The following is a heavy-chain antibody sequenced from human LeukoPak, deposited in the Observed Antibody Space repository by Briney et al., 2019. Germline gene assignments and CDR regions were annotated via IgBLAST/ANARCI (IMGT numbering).Heavy chain of an antibody. Sequence: GGSLRLSCAASGFSFKDYAMSWVRQAPEKGLEWVSGLCGNGATRSYAGSVKGRFTIPRDNSKNTVFLQMNSLTAEDTAVYYCVRVDHRLESPEFDCCGRGGLVTVSS. CDR3: VRVDHRLESPEFDC. CDR1: GFSFKDYA. V-gene: IGHV3-23*01. J-gene: IGHJ4*02. D-gene: IGHD2-15*01. CDR2: LCGNGATR.